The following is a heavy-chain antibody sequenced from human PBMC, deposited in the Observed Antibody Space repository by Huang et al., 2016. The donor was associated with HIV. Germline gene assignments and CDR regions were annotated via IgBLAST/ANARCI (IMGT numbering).Heavy chain of an antibody. CDR3: ARHREGPVAYYSGWGSHLNYMDV. CDR2: IEYKGST. Sequence: QLLLQESGPGLVKPSEALALTCAVSGGSIRSSVYHWGWIRQPTGKGLEWIGSIEYKGSTNYRPSLKSRVTIAVDTSKNLFFLNLTSMTAADTAVYYCARHREGPVAYYSGWGSHLNYMDVWGRGRTVVVSS. CDR1: GGSIRSSVYH. J-gene: IGHJ6*03. D-gene: IGHD3-10*01. V-gene: IGHV4-39*01.